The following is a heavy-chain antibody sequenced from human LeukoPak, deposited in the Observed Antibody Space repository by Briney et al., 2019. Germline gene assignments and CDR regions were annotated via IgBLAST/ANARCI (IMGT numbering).Heavy chain of an antibody. D-gene: IGHD1-26*01. J-gene: IGHJ6*02. CDR1: GFTFSSYA. CDR2: ISGSGGST. CDR3: ARVTGREWPAKGGATQYGVDV. V-gene: IGHV3-23*01. Sequence: PGGSLRLSCAASGFTFSSYAMNWVRQAPGKGLEWVSAISGSGGSTYYADSVKGRFTISRDNAKNSLYLQMNSLRAEDTAVYYCARVTGREWPAKGGATQYGVDVWGQGTTVTVSS.